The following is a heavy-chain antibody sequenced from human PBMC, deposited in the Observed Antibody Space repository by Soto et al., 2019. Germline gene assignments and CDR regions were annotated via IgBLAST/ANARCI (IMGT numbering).Heavy chain of an antibody. D-gene: IGHD5-12*01. CDR2: IYYSGST. CDR3: AGRDGYNYASDY. CDR1: GGSISSSSYY. V-gene: IGHV4-39*01. J-gene: IGHJ4*02. Sequence: QLQLQESGPGLVKPSETLSLTCTVSGGSISSSSYYWGWIRQPPGKGLEWIGSIYYSGSTYYNPSLKSRVTISVDTSKNQFSLKLSSVTAADTAVYYCAGRDGYNYASDYWGQGTLVTVSS.